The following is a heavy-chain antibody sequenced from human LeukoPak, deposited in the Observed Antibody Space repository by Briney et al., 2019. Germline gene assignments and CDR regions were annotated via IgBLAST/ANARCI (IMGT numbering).Heavy chain of an antibody. J-gene: IGHJ3*02. CDR1: GGSISSGGYS. CDR2: IYYSGST. Sequence: PSQTLSLTCTVSGGSISSGGYSWSWIRQHPGKGLEWIGYIYYSGSTYYNPSLKSRVTISVDTSKNQFSLKLSSVTAADTAVYYCARVAVAGPYDAFDIWGQGTMVTVSS. D-gene: IGHD6-19*01. CDR3: ARVAVAGPYDAFDI. V-gene: IGHV4-31*03.